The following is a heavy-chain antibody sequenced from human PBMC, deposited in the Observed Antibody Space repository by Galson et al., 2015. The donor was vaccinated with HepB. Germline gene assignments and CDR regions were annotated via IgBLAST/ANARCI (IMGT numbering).Heavy chain of an antibody. J-gene: IGHJ3*02. CDR3: AKDRGIVGAMGAFDI. CDR2: ISWNSGSI. D-gene: IGHD1-26*01. Sequence: SLRLSCAASGFTFDDYAMHWVRQAPGKGLEWVSGISWNSGSIGYADSVKGRFTISRDNAKNSLYLQMNSLRAEDTALYYCAKDRGIVGAMGAFDIWGQGTMVTVSS. V-gene: IGHV3-9*01. CDR1: GFTFDDYA.